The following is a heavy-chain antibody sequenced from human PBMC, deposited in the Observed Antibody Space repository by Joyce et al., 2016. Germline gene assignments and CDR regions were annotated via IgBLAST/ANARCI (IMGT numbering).Heavy chain of an antibody. CDR3: VKGLEQWPQPRHDAFDI. CDR2: ISSNGGST. Sequence: EVQLVESGGGLVQPGGSLRLSCSASGFTFSSYAMNWVRQAPGKGLEYVSTISSNGGSTYYADSVKGRFTISRDNSKNTLYLQMSSLRAEDTAVYYCVKGLEQWPQPRHDAFDIWGQGTVVTVSS. J-gene: IGHJ3*02. CDR1: GFTFSSYA. V-gene: IGHV3-64D*06. D-gene: IGHD6-19*01.